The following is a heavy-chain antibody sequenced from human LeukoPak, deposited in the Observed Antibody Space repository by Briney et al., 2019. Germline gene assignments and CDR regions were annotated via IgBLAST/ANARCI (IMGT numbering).Heavy chain of an antibody. V-gene: IGHV1-24*01. D-gene: IGHD3-16*01. J-gene: IGHJ5*02. CDR3: VTGFGAA. CDR1: GYTLSELS. CDR2: FEPEDGEI. Sequence: ASVKVSCKVSGYTLSELSIHWVRQAPGKGLEWMGGFEPEDGEIIYAQEFQGRVTMTEDTSTDTGYMELSSLRSEDTAVYCCVTGFGAAWGQGTLVTVSS.